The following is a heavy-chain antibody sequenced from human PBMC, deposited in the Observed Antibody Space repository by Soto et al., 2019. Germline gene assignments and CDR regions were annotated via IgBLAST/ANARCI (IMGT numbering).Heavy chain of an antibody. Sequence: GASVKASCKASGYTFTGYYIHWVRQAPGQGLEWMGWINPNSGGTNYAQKFQGWVTMTRDTSISTAYMELSRPRSDDTAVYFCARGGQSVTYFDYWGQGTLVTVSS. J-gene: IGHJ4*02. CDR3: ARGGQSVTYFDY. V-gene: IGHV1-2*04. CDR1: GYTFTGYY. CDR2: INPNSGGT. D-gene: IGHD4-17*01.